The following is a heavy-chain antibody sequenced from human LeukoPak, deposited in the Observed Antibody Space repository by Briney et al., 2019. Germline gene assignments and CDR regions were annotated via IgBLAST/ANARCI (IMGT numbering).Heavy chain of an antibody. J-gene: IGHJ3*01. D-gene: IGHD4-17*01. CDR3: ARDPNGDYVGAFDF. CDR1: GFAFSSYA. CDR2: IRGGGGGT. V-gene: IGHV3-23*01. Sequence: GGSLRLSCAASGFAFSSYAMIWVRQDPGKGQEWVSAIRGGGGGTQYADSVKGRFTISRDNSKNTLYRQMNSLRAEDTAVYYCARDPNGDYVGAFDFWGQGTMVTVSS.